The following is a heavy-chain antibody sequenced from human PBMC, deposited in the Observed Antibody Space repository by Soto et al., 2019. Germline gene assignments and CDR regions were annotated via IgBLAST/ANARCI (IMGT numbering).Heavy chain of an antibody. CDR3: AVAMVREILIFESSGMHV. V-gene: IGHV1-69*01. CDR1: GGIFTNNA. D-gene: IGHD3-10*01. CDR2: VIPLFDTP. J-gene: IGHJ6*02. Sequence: QVQVVQSGAEVKKPGSSVKVSCKVSGGIFTNNAISWVRQAPGQGLEWLGGVIPLFDTPNYAQTFQDRLTIIADESTSTGSRELRSLRSDDTAVDYCAVAMVREILIFESSGMHVWGQGTTVTVSS.